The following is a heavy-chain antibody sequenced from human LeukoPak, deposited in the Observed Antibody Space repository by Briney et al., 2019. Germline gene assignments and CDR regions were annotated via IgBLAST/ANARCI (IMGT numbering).Heavy chain of an antibody. V-gene: IGHV3-74*01. Sequence: GGSLRLSCAASKFTFSSYLTHWVRQAPGKGLVWVSGINKDGTSRRYVDSVKGRFTISRDNVKSTLYLQMDDLRDEDAAVYYWARRIFYGMGVWGQGTTVNVSS. CDR3: ARRIFYGMGV. CDR2: INKDGTSR. CDR1: KFTFSSYL. J-gene: IGHJ6*02. D-gene: IGHD3-3*01.